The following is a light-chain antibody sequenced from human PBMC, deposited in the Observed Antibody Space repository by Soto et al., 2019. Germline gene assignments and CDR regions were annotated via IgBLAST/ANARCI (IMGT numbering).Light chain of an antibody. J-gene: IGKJ1*01. V-gene: IGKV1-13*02. Sequence: ANQLTQAPSALSAPVGDRCTITCRASQAISSALAWYQQKPGKAPKLLIYDASSLESGVPSRFSGSGSGTEFTLTISSLQPDDFATYYCQQYNSYWTFGQGTKVDIK. CDR3: QQYNSYWT. CDR2: DAS. CDR1: QAISSA.